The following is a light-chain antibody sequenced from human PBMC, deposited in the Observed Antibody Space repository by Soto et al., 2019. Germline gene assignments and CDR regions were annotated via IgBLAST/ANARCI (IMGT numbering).Light chain of an antibody. V-gene: IGLV1-44*01. Sequence: QSVLTQPPSASGTPGQRVTISCSGSSSNIGSNTVNWYQQLPGTATKLLIYSNNQRPSGVPDRFSGSKSGTSASLAISGLQSEDEADYYCAAWDDSLNGVVFGGGTKLNVL. CDR1: SSNIGSNT. CDR2: SNN. J-gene: IGLJ2*01. CDR3: AAWDDSLNGVV.